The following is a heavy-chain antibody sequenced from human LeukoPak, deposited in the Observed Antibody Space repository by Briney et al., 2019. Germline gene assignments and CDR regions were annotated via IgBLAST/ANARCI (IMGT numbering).Heavy chain of an antibody. CDR1: GYTFTGYY. Sequence: ASVKVSCKASGYTFTGYYMHWVRQAPGQGLEWMGWINPNSGGTNYAQKFQGRVTMTRDTSISTAYMELSRLRSDDTAVYYCAREGYYDSSGYRSLNYFDYWGQGTLVTVSS. CDR3: AREGYYDSSGYRSLNYFDY. V-gene: IGHV1-2*02. D-gene: IGHD3-22*01. J-gene: IGHJ4*02. CDR2: INPNSGGT.